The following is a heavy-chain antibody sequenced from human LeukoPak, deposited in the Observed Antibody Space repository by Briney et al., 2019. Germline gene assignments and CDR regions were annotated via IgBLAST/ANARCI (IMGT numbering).Heavy chain of an antibody. V-gene: IGHV3-74*03. CDR3: AKDQVGGIVGAPGDY. CDR2: MNADGSNT. CDR1: GFTFSSHW. Sequence: PGGSLRLSCAASGFTFSSHWMHWVRQAPGKGLVWVSRMNADGSNTTYADSVKGRFTISRDNSKNTLYLQMNSLRAEDTAVYYCAKDQVGGIVGAPGDYWGQGTLVTVSS. J-gene: IGHJ4*02. D-gene: IGHD1-26*01.